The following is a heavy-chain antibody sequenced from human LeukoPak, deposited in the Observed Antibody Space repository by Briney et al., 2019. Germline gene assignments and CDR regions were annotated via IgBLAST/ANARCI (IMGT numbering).Heavy chain of an antibody. D-gene: IGHD4-23*01. CDR2: IYYSGST. CDR3: ASGPLRWYSV. V-gene: IGHV4-39*07. Sequence: SETLSLTCTVSGYSISSSSYYWGWIRQPPGKGLEWIGSIYYSGSTYYNPSLKSRVTISVDTSKNQFSLKLSSVTAADTAVYYCASGPLRWYSVWGQGTLVTVSS. J-gene: IGHJ4*02. CDR1: GYSISSSSYY.